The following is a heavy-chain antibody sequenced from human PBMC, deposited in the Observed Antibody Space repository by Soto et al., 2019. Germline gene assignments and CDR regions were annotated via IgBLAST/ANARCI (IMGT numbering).Heavy chain of an antibody. CDR3: ARAGAAQAYYYYGMDV. Sequence: QVQLVQSGAEVKKPGSSVKVSCKASGGTFSSYAISWVRQAPGQGLAWMGGSIPIFGTANYAQKFQGRVTITADESTSTADMELSSLRAEDTAVYYCARAGAAQAYYYYGMDVWGQGTTVTVSS. CDR2: SIPIFGTA. CDR1: GGTFSSYA. J-gene: IGHJ6*02. V-gene: IGHV1-69*01. D-gene: IGHD6-13*01.